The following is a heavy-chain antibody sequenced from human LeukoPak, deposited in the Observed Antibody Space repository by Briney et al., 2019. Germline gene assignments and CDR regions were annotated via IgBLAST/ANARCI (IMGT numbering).Heavy chain of an antibody. CDR2: ISYDGSNK. V-gene: IGHV3-30*18. CDR1: GFTFSSYV. CDR3: AKASYYGSGSYYKWGNDY. Sequence: GGSLRLSCAASGFTFSSYVMHWVRQAPGKWLEWVAVISYDGSNKYYADSVKGRFTISRDNSKNTLYLQMNSLRAEDTAVYYCAKASYYGSGSYYKWGNDYWGQGTLVTVSS. D-gene: IGHD3-10*01. J-gene: IGHJ4*02.